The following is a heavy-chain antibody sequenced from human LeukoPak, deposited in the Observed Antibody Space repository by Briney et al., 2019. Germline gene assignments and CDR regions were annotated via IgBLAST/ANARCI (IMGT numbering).Heavy chain of an antibody. CDR3: AKDEYYGSGSYDTPFDY. J-gene: IGHJ4*02. V-gene: IGHV3-30*18. Sequence: GGSLRLSCAASGFTFSSYGMHWVRQAPGKGLGWVAVISYDGSNKYYADSLKGRFTISRDNSKNTLYLQMTSLRAKDTDVYYCAKDEYYGSGSYDTPFDYWGQGTLVTVSS. D-gene: IGHD3-10*01. CDR1: GFTFSSYG. CDR2: ISYDGSNK.